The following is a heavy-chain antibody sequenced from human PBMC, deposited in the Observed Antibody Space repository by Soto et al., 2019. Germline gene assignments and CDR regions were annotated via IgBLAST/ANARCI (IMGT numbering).Heavy chain of an antibody. Sequence: EVQLVESGGGLVKPGGSLRLSCAASGFTFSSYSMNWVRQAPGKGLEWVSSISSSSSYIYYADSVKGRFTISRDNAKNSLYLQMNSLRAEDTAVYYCARGGLRSRGGGQYYFDYWGQGTLVTVSS. V-gene: IGHV3-21*01. CDR2: ISSSSSYI. CDR1: GFTFSSYS. D-gene: IGHD3-10*01. CDR3: ARGGLRSRGGGQYYFDY. J-gene: IGHJ4*02.